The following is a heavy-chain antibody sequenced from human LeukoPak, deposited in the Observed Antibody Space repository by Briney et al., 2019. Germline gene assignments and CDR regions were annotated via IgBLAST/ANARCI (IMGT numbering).Heavy chain of an antibody. V-gene: IGHV1-8*01. Sequence: GASVKVSCKASGYTFISYDINWVRQATGQGLEWMGWMSPNSGNTGYAQKFQGRITMTKSTSISTAYMELGDLESEDTAVYYCARTPPDYGIDYWGQGTLVTVSS. CDR3: ARTPPDYGIDY. J-gene: IGHJ4*02. CDR2: MSPNSGNT. CDR1: GYTFISYD. D-gene: IGHD4-17*01.